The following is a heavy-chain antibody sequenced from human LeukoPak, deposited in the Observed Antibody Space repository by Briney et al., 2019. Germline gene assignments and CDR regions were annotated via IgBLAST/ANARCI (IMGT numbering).Heavy chain of an antibody. D-gene: IGHD4-17*01. CDR3: AKDAVSTGGYGDYVTDY. Sequence: GGSLRLSCAASGFTFSSYAMSWVRQAPGKGLEWVSAISGSGGSTYYADSVKGRFTISRDNSKNTLYLQMNSLRAEDTAVYYCAKDAVSTGGYGDYVTDYWGQGTLVTVSS. CDR2: ISGSGGST. V-gene: IGHV3-23*01. J-gene: IGHJ4*02. CDR1: GFTFSSYA.